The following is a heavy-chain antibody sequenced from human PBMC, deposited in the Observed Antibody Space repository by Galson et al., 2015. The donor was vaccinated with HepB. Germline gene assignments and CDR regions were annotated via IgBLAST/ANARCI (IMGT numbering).Heavy chain of an antibody. Sequence: SVKVSCKASGYTFTSYYMHWVRQAPGQGLEWMGIINPSGGSTSYAQKFQGRVTMTRDTSTSTVYMELSSLRSEDTAVYYCARDLGVVAAFYYYYGMDVWGQGTTVTVSS. CDR3: ARDLGVVAAFYYYYGMDV. CDR1: GYTFTSYY. J-gene: IGHJ6*02. CDR2: INPSGGST. V-gene: IGHV1-46*01. D-gene: IGHD2-15*01.